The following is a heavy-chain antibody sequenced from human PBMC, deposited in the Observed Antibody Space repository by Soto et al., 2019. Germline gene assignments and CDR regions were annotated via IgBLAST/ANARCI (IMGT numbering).Heavy chain of an antibody. CDR3: ATGVGWGFIYSLQY. D-gene: IGHD1-26*01. J-gene: IGHJ4*02. Sequence: QVQLEQSGAEVKKPGASVRVSCKISGSTLSEFSMHWVRQAPGKGLEWMGGYVPEDGKTIYAPKFQDRVIMTEDTSTDTAYMELSSLRSEDTAVYFCATGVGWGFIYSLQYWGQGTLVTVSS. V-gene: IGHV1-24*01. CDR1: GSTLSEFS. CDR2: YVPEDGKT.